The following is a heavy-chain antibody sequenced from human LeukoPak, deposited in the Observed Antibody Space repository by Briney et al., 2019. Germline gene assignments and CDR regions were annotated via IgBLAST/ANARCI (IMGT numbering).Heavy chain of an antibody. CDR2: IYHSGST. J-gene: IGHJ3*02. CDR3: AGVGATHDAFDI. V-gene: IGHV4-4*02. CDR1: GGSISSSNW. Sequence: SETLSLTCAVSGGSISSSNWWSWVRQPPGKGLEWIGEIYHSGSTNYNPSLKSRVTISVDKSKNQFSLKLSSVTAADTAVYYCAGVGATHDAFDIWGQGTMVTVSS. D-gene: IGHD1-26*01.